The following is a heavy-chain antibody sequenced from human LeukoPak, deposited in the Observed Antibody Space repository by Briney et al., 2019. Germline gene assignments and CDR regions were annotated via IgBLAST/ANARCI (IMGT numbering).Heavy chain of an antibody. J-gene: IGHJ4*02. V-gene: IGHV3-30*02. D-gene: IGHD3-3*01. CDR2: IRYDGSNK. CDR3: ASDANYDFWSGYYALDY. CDR1: GFTFSSYG. Sequence: GGSLRLSCAASGFTFSSYGMHWVRQAPGKGLEWVAFIRYDGSNKYSADSVKGRFTISRDNSKNTLYLQMNSLRAEDTAVYYCASDANYDFWSGYYALDYWGQGTLVTVSS.